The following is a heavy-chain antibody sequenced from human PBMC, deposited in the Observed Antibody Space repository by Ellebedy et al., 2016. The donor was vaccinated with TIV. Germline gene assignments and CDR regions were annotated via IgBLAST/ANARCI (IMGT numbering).Heavy chain of an antibody. CDR2: TYYRSKWNN. V-gene: IGHV6-1*01. J-gene: IGHJ6*02. Sequence: WVRQMPGKGLEWLGRTYYRSKWNNDYAVSLKSRITINPDTPKNQFSLQLNSVIPDDTAVYYCARGWFGSGMGVWGQGTTVTVSS. D-gene: IGHD3-16*01. CDR3: ARGWFGSGMGV.